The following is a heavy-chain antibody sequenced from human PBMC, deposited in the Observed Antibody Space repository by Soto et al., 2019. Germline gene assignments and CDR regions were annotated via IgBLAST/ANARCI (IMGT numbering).Heavy chain of an antibody. Sequence: SETLSLTCSVYGGSFSGYYWSWIRQPPGKGLEWIGEINHSGSTNYNPSLKSRVTISVDTSKNQFSLKLSSVTAADTAGYYCAKVFVLPAANDSFDIWGQGTMVTVSS. J-gene: IGHJ3*02. V-gene: IGHV4-34*01. CDR3: AKVFVLPAANDSFDI. D-gene: IGHD2-2*01. CDR1: GGSFSGYY. CDR2: INHSGST.